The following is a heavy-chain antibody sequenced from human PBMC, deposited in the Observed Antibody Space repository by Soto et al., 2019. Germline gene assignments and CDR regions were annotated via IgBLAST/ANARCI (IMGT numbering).Heavy chain of an antibody. CDR3: ARVGLWFGELLHSRFDP. CDR2: IVAGSGNT. CDR1: GFTFTSSA. V-gene: IGHV1-58*02. J-gene: IGHJ5*02. Sequence: SVKVCCKASGFTFTSSAMHWVRQAREQRLEWIGWIVAGSGNTNYAQKFQDRVTITRDESTSTAYMELSSLRSEDTAVYYCARVGLWFGELLHSRFDPWGQGTLVTVSS. D-gene: IGHD3-10*01.